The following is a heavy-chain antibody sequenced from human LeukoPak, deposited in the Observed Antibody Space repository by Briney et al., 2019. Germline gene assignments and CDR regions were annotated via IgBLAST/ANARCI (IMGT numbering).Heavy chain of an antibody. Sequence: SETLSLTCTVSGGSISSYYWSWIRQPAGKGLEWIGRIYTSGSTYYNPSLKSRVTISVDTSKNQFSLKLSSVTAADTAVYYCARFIYRGPVDYWGQGTLVTVSS. CDR2: IYTSGST. V-gene: IGHV4-4*07. CDR1: GGSISSYY. J-gene: IGHJ4*02. D-gene: IGHD3-10*01. CDR3: ARFIYRGPVDY.